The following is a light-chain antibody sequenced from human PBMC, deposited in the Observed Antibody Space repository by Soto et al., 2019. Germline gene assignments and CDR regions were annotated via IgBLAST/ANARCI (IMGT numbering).Light chain of an antibody. Sequence: QAVLTQPPSASGTPGQRVTISCSGSSSNIGSNTVNWYQQLPGTAPTLLIYYNNQRPSGVPDRFSGSKSGTSASLAISGLQSEDEAHYYCASYTSSSTSVIFGRGTKLTVL. V-gene: IGLV1-44*01. CDR3: ASYTSSSTSVI. J-gene: IGLJ2*01. CDR1: SSNIGSNT. CDR2: YNN.